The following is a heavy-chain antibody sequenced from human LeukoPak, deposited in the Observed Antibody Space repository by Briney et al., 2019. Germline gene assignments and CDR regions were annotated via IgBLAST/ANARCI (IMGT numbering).Heavy chain of an antibody. CDR1: GGSFSGYY. CDR3: ASGRPHGNDY. D-gene: IGHD4-23*01. CDR2: INHSGST. Sequence: PSETLSLTCAVYGGSFSGYYWSWIRQPPGKGLEWIGEINHSGSTNYNPSLKSRVTISVDTSKNQYSLKLSSVTAAATAVYYCASGRPHGNDYWGQGTLVTVSS. J-gene: IGHJ4*02. V-gene: IGHV4-34*01.